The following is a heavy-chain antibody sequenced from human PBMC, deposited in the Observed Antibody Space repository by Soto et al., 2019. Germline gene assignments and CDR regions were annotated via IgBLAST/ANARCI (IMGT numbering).Heavy chain of an antibody. CDR3: ARAPYSSSSFLFDQ. CDR1: GYTFTSYF. V-gene: IGHV1-46*01. CDR2: IHPRGGST. Sequence: ASVKVSCKASGYTFTSYFMHWVRQAPGQGLEWMGIIHPRGGSTNYAQKFQDRVTMTWDTSTSTVYMDLSRLRSDDTAVYYCARAPYSSSSFLFDQWGQGTLVTVSS. J-gene: IGHJ4*02. D-gene: IGHD5-12*01.